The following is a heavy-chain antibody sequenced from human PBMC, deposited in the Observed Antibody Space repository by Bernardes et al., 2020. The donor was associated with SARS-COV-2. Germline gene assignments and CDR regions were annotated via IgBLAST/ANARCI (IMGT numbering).Heavy chain of an antibody. Sequence: VGSLRLSCAASGFTFSTYSMNWVRQAPGKGLEWVAYISSSGNTIYYADSVKGRFTISRDNVKDSLSLQMNSLRAEDTAVYYCRGVYYFYGMEVWGPGTTVTVS. CDR1: GFTFSTYS. J-gene: IGHJ6*02. CDR2: ISSSGNTI. V-gene: IGHV3-48*01. CDR3: RGVYYFYGMEV.